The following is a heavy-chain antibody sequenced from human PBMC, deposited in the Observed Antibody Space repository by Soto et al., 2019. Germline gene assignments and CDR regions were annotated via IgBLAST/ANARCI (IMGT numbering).Heavy chain of an antibody. CDR3: ARHGYSGYDNGSYYYYYYMDV. Sequence: SETLSLTCTVSGGSISSSSYYWGWIRQPPGKGLEWIGSIYYSGSTYYNPSLKSRVTISVDTSKNQFSLKLSSVTAADTAVYYCARHGYSGYDNGSYYYYYYMDVWGKGTTVTVSS. CDR1: GGSISSSSYY. V-gene: IGHV4-39*01. CDR2: IYYSGST. J-gene: IGHJ6*03. D-gene: IGHD5-12*01.